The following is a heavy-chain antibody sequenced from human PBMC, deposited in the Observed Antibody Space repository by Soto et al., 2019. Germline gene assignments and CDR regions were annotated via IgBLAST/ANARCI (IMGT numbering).Heavy chain of an antibody. CDR3: ARSIHPYNWFDP. Sequence: VGSLRLSCAASGFTFSSYAMHWVRQAPGKGPEWVAVISYDGSNKYYADSVKGRFTISRDNSKNTLYLQMNSLRAEDTAVYYCARSIHPYNWFDPWGQGTLVTVSS. CDR2: ISYDGSNK. CDR1: GFTFSSYA. V-gene: IGHV3-30-3*01. J-gene: IGHJ5*02.